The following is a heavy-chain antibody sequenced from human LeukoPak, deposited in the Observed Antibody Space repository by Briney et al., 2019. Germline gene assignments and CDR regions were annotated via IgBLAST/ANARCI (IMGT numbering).Heavy chain of an antibody. Sequence: GESLKISCKGSGYSFTSYWIGWVRQMPGKGLEWMGIIYPGDSDTRYSPSFQGQVTISADKSISTAYLQWSSLKAADTAMYYCARGSYDSSGYYGFDYWGQGTLVTVSS. CDR1: GYSFTSYW. CDR2: IYPGDSDT. J-gene: IGHJ4*02. CDR3: ARGSYDSSGYYGFDY. V-gene: IGHV5-51*01. D-gene: IGHD3-22*01.